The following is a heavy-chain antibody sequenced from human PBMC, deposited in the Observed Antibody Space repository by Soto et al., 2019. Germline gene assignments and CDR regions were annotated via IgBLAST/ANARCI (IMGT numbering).Heavy chain of an antibody. D-gene: IGHD3-16*01. Sequence: EVQLLDSGGGLVQPGGSLRLSCAASGFIFSTYTMTWVRQAPGKGLEWVSGISGSGGTTYYADSVKGRFAISRDNSKNTLSLQLNXPXXXXXXXXXXAXXXXXXXXXXSSPGCYFDYWGQGALVTVSS. CDR1: GFIFSTYT. CDR2: ISGSGGTT. CDR3: AXXXXXXXXXXSSPGCYFDY. V-gene: IGHV3-23*01. J-gene: IGHJ4*02.